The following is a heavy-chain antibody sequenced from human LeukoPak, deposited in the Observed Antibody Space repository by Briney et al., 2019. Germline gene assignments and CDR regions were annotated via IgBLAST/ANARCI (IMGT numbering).Heavy chain of an antibody. J-gene: IGHJ3*01. CDR2: ISWNSGSI. CDR3: AMKAVPRPRLHDAFDF. V-gene: IGHV3-9*01. D-gene: IGHD5-24*01. Sequence: GGSLRLSCAASGFTFDDYAMHWVRQAPGKGLEWASGISWNSGSIGYADSVKGRFTISRDNSKNTLYLQMNSLRADDTAVYYCAMKAVPRPRLHDAFDFWGQGTVVSVSS. CDR1: GFTFDDYA.